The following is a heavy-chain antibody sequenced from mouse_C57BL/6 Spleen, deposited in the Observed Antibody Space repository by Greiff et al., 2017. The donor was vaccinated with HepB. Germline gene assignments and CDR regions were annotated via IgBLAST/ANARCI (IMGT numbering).Heavy chain of an antibody. Sequence: VQLQQPGAELVKPGASVKMSCKASGYTFTSYWITWVKQRPGQGLEWIGDIYPGSGSTNYNEKFKSKATLTVDTSSSTAYMQLSSLTSEDSAVYYCARETHVQATGYYYAMDYWGQGTSVTVSS. D-gene: IGHD3-2*02. CDR1: GYTFTSYW. J-gene: IGHJ4*01. V-gene: IGHV1-55*01. CDR3: ARETHVQATGYYYAMDY. CDR2: IYPGSGST.